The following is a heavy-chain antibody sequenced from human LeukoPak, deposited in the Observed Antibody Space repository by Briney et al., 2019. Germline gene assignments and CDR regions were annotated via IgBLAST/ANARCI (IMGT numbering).Heavy chain of an antibody. D-gene: IGHD3-9*01. CDR3: ARLRRDILTGYYDY. Sequence: SETLSLTCAVSGDSISSSTYYWGWIRQPPGKGLEWIGSIYYTGSTYYNPSLKSRVTISVDTFKSQFSLKLSSVTAADTAVYYCARLRRDILTGYYDYWGQGTLVTVSS. V-gene: IGHV4-39*01. CDR1: GDSISSSTYY. J-gene: IGHJ4*02. CDR2: IYYTGST.